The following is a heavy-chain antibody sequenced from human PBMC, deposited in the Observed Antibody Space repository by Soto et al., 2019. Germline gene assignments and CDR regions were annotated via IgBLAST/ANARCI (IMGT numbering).Heavy chain of an antibody. Sequence: QVQLVDSGGGVVQPGRSLRLSRAASGFIFSDYGMHWVRQAPGKGLEWVAVISSDGFTKNYGGSVKGRFTISRDNSKNILYLEMNSLRVDDTAMYYCAKEAGAWFHFDYWGQGTLVTVSS. CDR3: AKEAGAWFHFDY. J-gene: IGHJ4*02. CDR2: ISSDGFTK. V-gene: IGHV3-30*18. CDR1: GFIFSDYG. D-gene: IGHD6-19*01.